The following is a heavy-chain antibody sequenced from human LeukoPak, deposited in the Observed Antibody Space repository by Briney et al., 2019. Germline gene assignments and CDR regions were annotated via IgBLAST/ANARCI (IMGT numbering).Heavy chain of an antibody. D-gene: IGHD2-15*01. J-gene: IGHJ5*02. CDR2: IYTSGST. V-gene: IGHV4-61*02. Sequence: ASETLSLTCTVSGGSISSGSYYWSWIRQPAGKGLEWIGRIYTSGSTNYNPSLKSRVTISVDTSKNQFSLKLSSVTAADTAVYYCARDATPFLADWFDPWGQGTLVTVSS. CDR3: ARDATPFLADWFDP. CDR1: GGSISSGSYY.